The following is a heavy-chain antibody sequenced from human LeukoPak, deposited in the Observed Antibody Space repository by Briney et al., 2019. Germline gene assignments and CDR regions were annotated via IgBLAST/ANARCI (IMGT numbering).Heavy chain of an antibody. Sequence: WGSLRLSCAASGFTFSSYEMNWVRQAPGKGLEWVSYISSSNSTIYYADSVKGRFTISRDNAKNSLYLQMNSLRAEDTAVYYCAREVTTWDYWGQGTLVTVSS. CDR2: ISSSNSTI. CDR1: GFTFSSYE. CDR3: AREVTTWDY. V-gene: IGHV3-48*01. D-gene: IGHD4-17*01. J-gene: IGHJ4*02.